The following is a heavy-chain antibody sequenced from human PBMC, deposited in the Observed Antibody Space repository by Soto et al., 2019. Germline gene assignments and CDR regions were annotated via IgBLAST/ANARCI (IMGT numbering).Heavy chain of an antibody. Sequence: SETLCLTCTVSGGSISSYYWSWIRQPPGTGQEFIGYIYYSGSTNYNPSLKSRVAISVDTSKNQFSLNLNSVTAADTAVYYCARHFGMTIDYWGQGTLVTVSS. V-gene: IGHV4-59*08. CDR2: IYYSGST. D-gene: IGHD3-16*01. CDR3: ARHFGMTIDY. CDR1: GGSISSYY. J-gene: IGHJ4*02.